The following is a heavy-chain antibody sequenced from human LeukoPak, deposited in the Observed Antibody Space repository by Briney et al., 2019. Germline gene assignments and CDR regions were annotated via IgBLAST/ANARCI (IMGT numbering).Heavy chain of an antibody. CDR2: IYYSGST. Sequence: SETLSLTCTVSGGSISSSSYYWGWIRQPPGKGLEWIGSIYYSGSTYYNPSLKSRVTISVYTSKNQFSLKLSSVTAADTAVYYCARHPDYYDSSGYYYPDAFDIWGQGSMVTVSS. CDR1: GGSISSSSYY. D-gene: IGHD3-22*01. J-gene: IGHJ3*02. CDR3: ARHPDYYDSSGYYYPDAFDI. V-gene: IGHV4-39*01.